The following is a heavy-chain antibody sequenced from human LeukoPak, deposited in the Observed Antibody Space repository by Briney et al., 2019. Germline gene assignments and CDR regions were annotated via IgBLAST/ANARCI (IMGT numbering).Heavy chain of an antibody. V-gene: IGHV3-48*03. CDR2: IGSSGSTI. J-gene: IGHJ4*02. CDR1: GFTFSSYE. CDR3: VGSSWSRPFDY. Sequence: GGSLRLSCAASGFTFSSYEMNWVRQAPGKGLEWVSYIGSSGSTIYYADSVKGRFTISRDNAKNSLYLQMNSLRAEDTAVYYCVGSSWSRPFDYWGQGTLVTVSS. D-gene: IGHD6-13*01.